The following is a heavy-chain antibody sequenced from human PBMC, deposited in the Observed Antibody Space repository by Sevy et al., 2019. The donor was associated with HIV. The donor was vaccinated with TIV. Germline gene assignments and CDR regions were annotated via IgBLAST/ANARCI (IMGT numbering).Heavy chain of an antibody. V-gene: IGHV1-69*13. D-gene: IGHD5-18*01. CDR3: AREDKAMDRPKFPSIYHYDMDV. CDR1: GGTFSQFP. J-gene: IGHJ6*02. CDR2: IIPIFATV. Sequence: ASVKVSCKASGGTFSQFPISWVRQAPGQGLEWMGGIIPIFATVEYAQKFRGRVTITADESTSTGYMELSSLRSDDTAVYYCAREDKAMDRPKFPSIYHYDMDVWGQGTTVTVSS.